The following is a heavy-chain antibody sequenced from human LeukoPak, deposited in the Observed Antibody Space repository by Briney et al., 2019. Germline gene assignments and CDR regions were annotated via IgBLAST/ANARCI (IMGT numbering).Heavy chain of an antibody. CDR3: ARNNGMDV. CDR2: VNRDGSET. CDR1: GFALSSHW. Sequence: GGSLRLSCAASGFALSSHWMTWVRQVPGRGPEWVANVNRDGSETYYLDSVKGQFTISKDNAKNSLYLQMNSLRAEDTALYHCARNNGMDVWGQGTTVIVSS. J-gene: IGHJ6*02. V-gene: IGHV3-7*03.